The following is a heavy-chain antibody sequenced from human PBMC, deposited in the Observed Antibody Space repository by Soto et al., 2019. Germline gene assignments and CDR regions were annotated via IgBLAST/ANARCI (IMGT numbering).Heavy chain of an antibody. CDR3: ARGGYDSSGYYYYYYYGMDV. CDR1: GGSISSYY. J-gene: IGHJ6*02. CDR2: IYYSGST. D-gene: IGHD3-22*01. V-gene: IGHV4-59*01. Sequence: LSLTCTVSGGSISSYYWSWIRQPPGKGLEWIGYIYYSGSTNYNPSLKSRVTISVDTSKNQFSLKLSSVTAADTAVYYCARGGYDSSGYYYYYYYGMDVWGQGTTVTVSS.